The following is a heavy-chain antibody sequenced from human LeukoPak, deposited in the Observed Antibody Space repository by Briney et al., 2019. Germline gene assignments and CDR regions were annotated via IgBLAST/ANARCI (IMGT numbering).Heavy chain of an antibody. D-gene: IGHD1-26*01. CDR1: GFTFSNYW. Sequence: GGSLRLSCAASGFTFSNYWMHWVRQAPGKGLVWVSRVNSDGSSTSYADSVKGRFTISRDNAKNTLYLQMNSLRAEDTAVYYCARVSSGSYFGYYYYYMDVWGKGTTVTVSS. J-gene: IGHJ6*03. CDR2: VNSDGSST. CDR3: ARVSSGSYFGYYYYYMDV. V-gene: IGHV3-74*01.